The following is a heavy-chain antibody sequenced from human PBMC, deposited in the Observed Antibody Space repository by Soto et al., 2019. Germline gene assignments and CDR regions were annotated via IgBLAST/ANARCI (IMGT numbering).Heavy chain of an antibody. CDR1: GLIFSSYT. CDR2: ILYDGSNK. J-gene: IGHJ3*02. D-gene: IGHD2-2*01. V-gene: IGHV3-30-3*01. CDR3: ARGVIPAAPDVFDI. Sequence: GGSLRLSCAASGLIFSSYTMHWVRQAPGKGLEWVAVILYDGSNKYYADSVKGRFTISRDNSKNTLYLQMNSLTAEDTAEYYCARGVIPAAPDVFDIWGRGTVVTVSS.